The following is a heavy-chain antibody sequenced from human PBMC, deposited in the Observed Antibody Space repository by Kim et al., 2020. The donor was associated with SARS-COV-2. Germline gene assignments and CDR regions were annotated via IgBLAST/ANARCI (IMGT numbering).Heavy chain of an antibody. Sequence: GSLRLSCEASGFTFSSYSMNWIRQAPGKGLEWVSSISRSSSHIYYADSVKGRFTISRDNAKNSLYLQMSSLRAEDTAVYYCATRPDYTFSVHWGQGTLVTVSS. CDR1: GFTFSSYS. CDR3: ATRPDYTFSVH. J-gene: IGHJ1*01. CDR2: ISRSSSHI. V-gene: IGHV3-21*01. D-gene: IGHD4-4*01.